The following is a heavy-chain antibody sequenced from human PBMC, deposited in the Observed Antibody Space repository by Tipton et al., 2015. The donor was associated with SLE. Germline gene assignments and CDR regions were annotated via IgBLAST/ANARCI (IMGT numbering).Heavy chain of an antibody. CDR2: INHSGST. Sequence: TLSLTCTVSGGSISSYYWSWIRQPPGKGLEWIGEINHSGSTNYNPSLKSRVTISVDTSKNQFSLKLSSVTAADTAVYYCARHMRYNWNYFDNWGQGSLVIVSS. D-gene: IGHD1-20*01. CDR3: ARHMRYNWNYFDN. J-gene: IGHJ4*02. CDR1: GGSISSYY. V-gene: IGHV4-59*08.